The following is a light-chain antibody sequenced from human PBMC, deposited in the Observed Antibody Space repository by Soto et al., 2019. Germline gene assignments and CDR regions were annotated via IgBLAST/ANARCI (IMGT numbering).Light chain of an antibody. Sequence: EIVLAQSPGTLALSPWERATLSCRASQSVISSSLAWYQRKPGQAPRVLIYGASIRATGIPDRFSGSGSGTDFTLTISRLEPEDFAVYYCQHRSNWPITFGQGTRLEI. CDR2: GAS. J-gene: IGKJ5*01. CDR1: QSVISSS. CDR3: QHRSNWPIT. V-gene: IGKV3D-20*02.